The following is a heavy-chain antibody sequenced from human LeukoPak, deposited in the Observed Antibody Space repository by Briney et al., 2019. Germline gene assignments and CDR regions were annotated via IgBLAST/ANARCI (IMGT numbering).Heavy chain of an antibody. J-gene: IGHJ4*02. Sequence: PSETLSLTCTVSGGSISSGGYYWSWIRQHPGKGLEWIGYIYYSGSTYYNPSLKSRVTVSVDTSKNQFSLKLSSVTAADTAVYYCARVTEVAGIAADYWGQGTLVTVSS. CDR1: GGSISSGGYY. D-gene: IGHD6-19*01. V-gene: IGHV4-31*03. CDR3: ARVTEVAGIAADY. CDR2: IYYSGST.